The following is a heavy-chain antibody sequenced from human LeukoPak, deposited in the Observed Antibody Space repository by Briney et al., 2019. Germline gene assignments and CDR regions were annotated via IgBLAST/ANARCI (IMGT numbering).Heavy chain of an antibody. CDR1: GFTFRSHW. J-gene: IGHJ5*02. Sequence: GGSLRLSCAASGFTFRSHWVHWVRQAPGKGLVWVSRINGDGSITTYADSVKGRFTISRDNAKNTLYLQMNSLRAEDTAVYYCAREDSGSIGWFDPWGQGTLVTVSS. CDR2: INGDGSIT. D-gene: IGHD1-26*01. V-gene: IGHV3-74*01. CDR3: AREDSGSIGWFDP.